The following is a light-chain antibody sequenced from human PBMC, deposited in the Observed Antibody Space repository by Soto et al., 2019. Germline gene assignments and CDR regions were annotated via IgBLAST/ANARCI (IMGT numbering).Light chain of an antibody. Sequence: DMQMTQSPSSLSASVGDRVTITCRASQSISNYLNWYQQKSEKAPKLLIYAASSLQSGVPSRFSGSGSWTDFTLTISSLQPEDIATYYCQHTSTTPPFFGPGTKVDIK. J-gene: IGKJ3*01. V-gene: IGKV1-39*01. CDR3: QHTSTTPPF. CDR2: AAS. CDR1: QSISNY.